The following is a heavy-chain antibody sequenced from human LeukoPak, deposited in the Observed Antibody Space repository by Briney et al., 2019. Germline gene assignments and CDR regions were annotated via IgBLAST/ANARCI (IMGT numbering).Heavy chain of an antibody. Sequence: GWSLRLSCVASGFSFDDYAMHWVRQAPGKGLEWVSYISSSGSTIYYADSVKGRFTISRDNAKNSLYLQMNSLRAEDTAVYYCAELGITMIGGVWGKGTTVTISS. CDR1: GFSFDDYA. J-gene: IGHJ6*04. D-gene: IGHD3-10*02. CDR2: ISSSGSTI. V-gene: IGHV3-48*03. CDR3: AELGITMIGGV.